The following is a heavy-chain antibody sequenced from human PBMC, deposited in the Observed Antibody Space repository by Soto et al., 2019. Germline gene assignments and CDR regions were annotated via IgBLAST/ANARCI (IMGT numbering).Heavy chain of an antibody. CDR2: IKSKTDGGTT. CDR1: GFTFSNAW. D-gene: IGHD1-26*01. V-gene: IGHV3-15*01. J-gene: IGHJ6*02. CDR3: TTDQRGGATSYYYYCMDV. Sequence: GGSLRLSCAASGFTFSNAWMSWVRQAPGKGLEWVGRIKSKTDGGTTDYAAPVKGRFTISRDDSKNTLYLQMNSLKTEDTAVYYCTTDQRGGATSYYYYCMDVWGQGTTVIVSS.